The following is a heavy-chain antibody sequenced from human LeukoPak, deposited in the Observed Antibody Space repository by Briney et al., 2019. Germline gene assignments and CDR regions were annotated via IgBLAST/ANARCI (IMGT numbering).Heavy chain of an antibody. J-gene: IGHJ4*02. CDR1: GYSFINYY. CDR2: INPSGGST. CDR3: ARDLDDRGVFDY. D-gene: IGHD3-10*02. V-gene: IGHV1-46*01. Sequence: GASVKVSCKASGYSFINYYIHWVRQAPGQGLEWMGIINPSGGSTSFAQKFQGRVTMTRDMSTSTVYMELGSLRSEDTAVYYCARDLDDRGVFDYWGQGTLVTVSS.